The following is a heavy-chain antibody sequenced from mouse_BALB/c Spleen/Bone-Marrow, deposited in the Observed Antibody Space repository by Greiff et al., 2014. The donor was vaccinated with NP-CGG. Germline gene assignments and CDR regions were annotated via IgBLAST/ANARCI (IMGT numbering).Heavy chain of an antibody. CDR2: IYPGDGDT. Sequence: QVQLQQSGAELARPGASVKLSCKASGYTFTSYWMQWVKQRPGQGLEWIGAIYPGDGDTRYTQKFKGKATLTADKYSSTAYMQLSSLASEDSAVYYCASYYDYDGRGYWGQGTTLTVSS. J-gene: IGHJ2*01. D-gene: IGHD2-4*01. CDR3: ASYYDYDGRGY. CDR1: GYTFTSYW. V-gene: IGHV1-87*01.